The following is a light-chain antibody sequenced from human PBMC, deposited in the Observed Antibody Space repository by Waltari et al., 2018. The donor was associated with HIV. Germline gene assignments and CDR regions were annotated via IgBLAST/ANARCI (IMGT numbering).Light chain of an antibody. Sequence: IQMTQSPFCLSAYVGARVVVTCRTSQSITTYLNWYHQKPGQAPELLIYAASTRQSGIPSRFSGSGSGTDFTLTINNLQSEDFATYYCQQSHKSPWTFGQGTTVEIK. CDR3: QQSHKSPWT. CDR2: AAS. J-gene: IGKJ1*01. V-gene: IGKV1-39*01. CDR1: QSITTY.